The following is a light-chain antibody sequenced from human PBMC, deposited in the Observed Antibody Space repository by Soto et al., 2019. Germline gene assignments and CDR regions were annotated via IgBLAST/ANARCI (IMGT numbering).Light chain of an antibody. J-gene: IGLJ1*01. CDR2: KVS. V-gene: IGLV2-14*01. CDR3: TSSTSDSLYV. CDR1: SSDVGGNKY. Sequence: QSASVSGSPGQSITISCTGTSSDVGGNKYVSWYQQYPGKVPKLLINKVSNRPSGVSNRFSGSKSGNTASLTISGLLAEDEADYFCTSSTSDSLYVFGTGTKVTVL.